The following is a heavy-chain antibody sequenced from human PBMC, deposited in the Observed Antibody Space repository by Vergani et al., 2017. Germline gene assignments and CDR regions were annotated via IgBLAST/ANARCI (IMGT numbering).Heavy chain of an antibody. J-gene: IGHJ4*02. D-gene: IGHD3-3*01. CDR3: ARGFFGVVTLYYFDY. V-gene: IGHV3-48*01. CDR2: ISSSSSTI. Sequence: EVQLLESGGGLVQPGGSLRLSCAASGFTFSSYSMNWVRQAPGKGLEWGSYISSSSSTIYYADSVKGRFTISRDNAKNALYLQMNSLRAEDTAVYYCARGFFGVVTLYYFDYWGQGTLVTVSS. CDR1: GFTFSSYS.